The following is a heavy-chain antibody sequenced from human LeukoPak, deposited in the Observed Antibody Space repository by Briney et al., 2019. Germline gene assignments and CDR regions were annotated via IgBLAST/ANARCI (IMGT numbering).Heavy chain of an antibody. D-gene: IGHD3-3*01. J-gene: IGHJ4*01. V-gene: IGHV1-18*01. Sequence: ASVKVSCKASGYTFTSYGISWVRQAPGQGLEWMGWISAYNGNTNYAQKLQGRVTMTTDTSTSTAYMELRSLRSDDTAMYYCARDLNAYYDFWSGYLVWGHGTLVTVSS. CDR3: ARDLNAYYDFWSGYLV. CDR2: ISAYNGNT. CDR1: GYTFTSYG.